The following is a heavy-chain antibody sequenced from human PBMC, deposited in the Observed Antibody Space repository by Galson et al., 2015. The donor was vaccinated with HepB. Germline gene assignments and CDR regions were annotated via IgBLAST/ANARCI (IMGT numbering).Heavy chain of an antibody. D-gene: IGHD3-22*01. CDR1: GYTFTSYG. CDR2: ISAYNGNT. CDR3: AREDSYYDSTGWGDY. V-gene: IGHV1-18*04. Sequence: SVKVSCKASGYTFTSYGISWVRQAPGQGLEWMGWISAYNGNTNYAQKLQGRVTMTTDTSTSTAYMELRSLRSDDTAVYYCAREDSYYDSTGWGDYWGQGTLVTVSS. J-gene: IGHJ4*02.